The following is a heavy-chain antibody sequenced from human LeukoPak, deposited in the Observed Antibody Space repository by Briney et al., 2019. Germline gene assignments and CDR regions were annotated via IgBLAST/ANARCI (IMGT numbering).Heavy chain of an antibody. J-gene: IGHJ3*02. CDR1: GFTFSSYW. V-gene: IGHV3-7*01. D-gene: IGHD3-10*01. CDR3: ARLIPDAGFGSVDAFDI. Sequence: GGSLRLSCAASGFTFSSYWMSWVRQAPGKGLEWVANIKQDGSEKYYVDSVKGRFTISRDNAKNSLYLQMNSLRAEDTAVYYCARLIPDAGFGSVDAFDIWGQGTMVTVSS. CDR2: IKQDGSEK.